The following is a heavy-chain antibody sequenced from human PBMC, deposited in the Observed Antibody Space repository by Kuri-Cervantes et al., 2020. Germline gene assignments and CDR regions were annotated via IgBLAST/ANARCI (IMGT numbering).Heavy chain of an antibody. V-gene: IGHV3-7*01. Sequence: GESLKISCAASGFTFSSYWMSWVRQAPGKGLEWVANIKQDGSEKYYVDSVKGRFTISRDNAKNSVYLQMDSLRAEDTAVYYCARVFSYSRPFDPWGQGTLVTVSS. CDR3: ARVFSYSRPFDP. D-gene: IGHD2-21*01. CDR2: IKQDGSEK. CDR1: GFTFSSYW. J-gene: IGHJ5*02.